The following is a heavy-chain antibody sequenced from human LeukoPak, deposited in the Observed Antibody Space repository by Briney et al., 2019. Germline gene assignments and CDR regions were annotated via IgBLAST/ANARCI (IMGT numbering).Heavy chain of an antibody. J-gene: IGHJ3*02. CDR3: ARDLPAEAFDI. V-gene: IGHV3-53*01. CDR2: IYSGGST. Sequence: GGSLRLSCAASGFTVSSNYMSWVRQAPGKGLEWVSVIYSGGSTYYADSAKGRFTISRDNSKNTLYLQMNSLRAEDTAVYYCARDLPAEAFDIWGQGTMVTVSS. CDR1: GFTVSSNY.